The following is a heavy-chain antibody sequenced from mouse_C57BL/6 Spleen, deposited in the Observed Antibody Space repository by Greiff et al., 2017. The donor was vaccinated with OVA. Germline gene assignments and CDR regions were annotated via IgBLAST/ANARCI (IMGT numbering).Heavy chain of an antibody. CDR2: ISSGGSYT. CDR1: GFTFSSYG. J-gene: IGHJ1*03. CDR3: AADGIYYGNYWYFDD. V-gene: IGHV5-6*01. Sequence: EVQGVESGGDLVKPGGSLKLSCAASGFTFSSYGMSWVRQTPDKRLEWVATISSGGSYTYYPDSVKGRFTISRDNAKNTLYLQMSSLKSEDTAMYYCAADGIYYGNYWYFDDWGTGTTVTVSS. D-gene: IGHD2-1*01.